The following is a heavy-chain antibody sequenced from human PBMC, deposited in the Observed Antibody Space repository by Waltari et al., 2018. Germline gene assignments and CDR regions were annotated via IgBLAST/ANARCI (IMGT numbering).Heavy chain of an antibody. D-gene: IGHD2-15*01. CDR2: IKQDGSEK. V-gene: IGHV3-7*04. CDR3: VGGGWWSD. CDR1: EFTFSSNW. J-gene: IGHJ4*02. Sequence: EVQLVESGGGLVQPGGSLRLSCVASEFTFSSNWMRWVRQAPGKGVEWVAHIKQDGSEKYYVDSVKGRFTISRDNAKNSLYLQMNSLRVEDTALYYCVGGGWWSDWGQGILVTVSS.